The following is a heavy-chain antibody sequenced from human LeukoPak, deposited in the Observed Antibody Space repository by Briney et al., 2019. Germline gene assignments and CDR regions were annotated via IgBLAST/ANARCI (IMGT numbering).Heavy chain of an antibody. V-gene: IGHV4-34*01. CDR2: INHSGST. CDR1: GGSFSGYY. J-gene: IGHJ5*02. CDR3: ARGIIAAAEYNWFDP. Sequence: SETLSLTCAVYGGSFSGYYWSWIRQPPGKGLEWIGEINHSGSTNYNPPLKSRVTISVDTSKNQFSLKLSSVTAADTAVYYCARGIIAAAEYNWFDPWGQGTLVTVSS. D-gene: IGHD6-13*01.